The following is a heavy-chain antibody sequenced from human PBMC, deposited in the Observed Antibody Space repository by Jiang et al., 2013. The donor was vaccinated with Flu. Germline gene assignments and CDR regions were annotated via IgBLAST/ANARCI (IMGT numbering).Heavy chain of an antibody. D-gene: IGHD5-12*01. J-gene: IGHJ4*02. CDR3: AKGGYPVDIVATIRASRPDY. V-gene: IGHV3-30*18. Sequence: HWVRQAPGKGLEWVAVISYDGSNKYYADSVKGRFTISRDNSKNTLYLQMNSLRAEDTAVYYCAKGGYPVDIVATIRASRPDYWGQGTLVTVSS. CDR2: ISYDGSNK.